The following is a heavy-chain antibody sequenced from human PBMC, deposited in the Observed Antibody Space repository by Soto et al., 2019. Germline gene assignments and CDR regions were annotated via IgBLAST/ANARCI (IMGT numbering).Heavy chain of an antibody. V-gene: IGHV3-13*01. D-gene: IGHD2-2*01. CDR1: GFTFSSYD. Sequence: EVQLVESGGGLVQPGGSLRLSCAASGFTFSSYDMHWVRQATGKGLEWVSAIGTAGDTYYPGSVKGRFTISRENAENSMYLQMNSRRAEDTAVYYCARSQGYCSRTSCSRGAYACDIWGQGTMVTVSS. CDR3: ARSQGYCSRTSCSRGAYACDI. J-gene: IGHJ3*02. CDR2: IGTAGDT.